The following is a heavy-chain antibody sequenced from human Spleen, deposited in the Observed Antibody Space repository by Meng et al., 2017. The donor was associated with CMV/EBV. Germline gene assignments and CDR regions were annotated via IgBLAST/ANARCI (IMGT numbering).Heavy chain of an antibody. J-gene: IGHJ5*02. V-gene: IGHV1-69*05. CDR2: IIPIFGIA. Sequence: TFSSYAISWVRQAPGQGLEWMGGIIPIFGIANYAQKFQGRVTITTDESTSTAYMELSSLRSEDTAVYYCARSTFGYCSGGSCYWFDPWGQGTLVTVSS. CDR1: TFSSYA. CDR3: ARSTFGYCSGGSCYWFDP. D-gene: IGHD2-15*01.